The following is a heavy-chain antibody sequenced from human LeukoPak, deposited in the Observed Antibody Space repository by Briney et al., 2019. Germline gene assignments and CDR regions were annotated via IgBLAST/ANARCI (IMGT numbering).Heavy chain of an antibody. D-gene: IGHD3-22*01. CDR1: GFTFSSYA. CDR3: ARHYYDSSGYYKGDY. J-gene: IGHJ4*02. Sequence: GGSLRLSCAASGFTFSSYAMNWVRQAPGKGLEWVSHISNGDDSIYYADSVKGRFTISRNNARNSLYLQMNSLRAEDTAVYYCARHYYDSSGYYKGDYWGQGTLVTVSS. V-gene: IGHV3-48*03. CDR2: ISNGDDSI.